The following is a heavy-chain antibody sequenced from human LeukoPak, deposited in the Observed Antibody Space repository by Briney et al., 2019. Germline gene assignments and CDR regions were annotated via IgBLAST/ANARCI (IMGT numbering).Heavy chain of an antibody. V-gene: IGHV4-38-2*02. Sequence: SETLSLTCTVSGYSISSGYYWGWLRQPPGKGLEWIGSIYHSGSTYYNPSLKSGVTISVDTSKSQFSLKLSSVTAADTAVYYCARRDYSNGGFDYWGQGTLVAVSS. CDR3: ARRDYSNGGFDY. CDR2: IYHSGST. CDR1: GYSISSGYY. D-gene: IGHD4-11*01. J-gene: IGHJ4*02.